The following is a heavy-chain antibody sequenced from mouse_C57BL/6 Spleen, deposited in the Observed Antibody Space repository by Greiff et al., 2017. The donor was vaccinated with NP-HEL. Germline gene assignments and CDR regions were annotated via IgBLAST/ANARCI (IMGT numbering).Heavy chain of an antibody. CDR1: GYAFSSSW. CDR2: IYPGDGDT. Sequence: QVQLQQSGPELVKPGASVKISCKASGYAFSSSWMNWVKQRPGKGLEWIGRIYPGDGDTNYNGKFKGKATLTADKSSSTAYMQLSSLTSEDSAVYFCARDYYGSSYVGGYAMDDWGKGTTVTVSS. CDR3: ARDYYGSSYVGGYAMDD. D-gene: IGHD1-1*01. J-gene: IGHJ4*01. V-gene: IGHV1-82*01.